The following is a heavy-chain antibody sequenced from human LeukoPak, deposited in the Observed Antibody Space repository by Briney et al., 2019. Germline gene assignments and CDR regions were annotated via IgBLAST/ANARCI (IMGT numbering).Heavy chain of an antibody. J-gene: IGHJ4*02. CDR3: SKDVVAAPSRFDY. D-gene: IGHD2-15*01. CDR1: GFTFSDFA. Sequence: GPSPRLSCAASGFTFSDFAMNSVPHAPGTGLEWVSGIRGSGGSTYYADSVKGRFTITRENSKTTKYLQMNSLRAEDAAVYYCSKDVVAAPSRFDYWGQGTLVTVSS. V-gene: IGHV3-23*01. CDR2: IRGSGGST.